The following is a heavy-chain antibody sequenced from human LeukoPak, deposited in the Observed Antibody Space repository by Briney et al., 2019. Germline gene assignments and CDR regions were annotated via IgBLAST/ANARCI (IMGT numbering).Heavy chain of an antibody. V-gene: IGHV3-66*01. D-gene: IGHD1-7*01. CDR2: IYSGGST. CDR1: GFTVSSNY. Sequence: GGSLRLSCAASGFTVSSNYMSWVRQAPGKGLEWVSVIYSGGSTYYADSVKGRFTISRDNSKNTLYLQMNSLRAEDTAVYYCAKVHVVQLELRESFDYWGQGTLVTVSS. CDR3: AKVHVVQLELRESFDY. J-gene: IGHJ4*02.